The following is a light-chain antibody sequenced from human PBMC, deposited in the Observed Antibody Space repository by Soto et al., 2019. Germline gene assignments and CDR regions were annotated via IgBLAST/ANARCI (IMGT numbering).Light chain of an antibody. V-gene: IGKV1-39*01. J-gene: IGKJ5*01. CDR1: QDIRND. CDR2: AAS. CDR3: QQGYSNPIT. Sequence: DVQMTQSPSSLSASVGDRFTITCRASQDIRNDLGWYQQKPGKAPKRLXYAASSLQSGVPSRFRGSESGTDFTLTITSLQPEDFEAYYCQQGYSNPITFGQGIRLEIK.